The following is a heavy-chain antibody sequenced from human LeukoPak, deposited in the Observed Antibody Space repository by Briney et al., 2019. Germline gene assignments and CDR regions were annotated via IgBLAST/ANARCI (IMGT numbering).Heavy chain of an antibody. J-gene: IGHJ5*02. CDR2: LNPHSGGT. D-gene: IGHD2-2*01. V-gene: IGHV1-2*02. CDR3: ARDSPSKVS. CDR1: GYTFTAYY. Sequence: GASVKVSCKASGYTFTAYYIHWVRQALGQGLEWMGWLNPHSGGTNFAQKFQGRVTMTRDTSISTAYMEMSRLTFNDTAVYYCARDSPSKVSWGQGTLVTVSS.